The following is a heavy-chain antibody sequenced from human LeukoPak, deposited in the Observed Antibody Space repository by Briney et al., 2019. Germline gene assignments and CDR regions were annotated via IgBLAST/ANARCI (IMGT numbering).Heavy chain of an antibody. Sequence: SSETLSLTCTVSGSISSYYWSWIRQPPGKGLEWIGYIYTSGSTNYNPSLKSRVTISVDASKNQFSLDLSSATAADTAVYYCARQKCTSTSCLTKNAFDIWGQGTMVTVSS. D-gene: IGHD2-2*01. CDR2: IYTSGST. V-gene: IGHV4-4*09. CDR1: GSISSYY. J-gene: IGHJ3*02. CDR3: ARQKCTSTSCLTKNAFDI.